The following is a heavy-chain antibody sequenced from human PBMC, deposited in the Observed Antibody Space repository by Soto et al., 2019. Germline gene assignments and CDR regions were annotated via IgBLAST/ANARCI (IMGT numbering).Heavy chain of an antibody. V-gene: IGHV3-23*01. J-gene: IGHJ3*02. CDR2: ISGSGGST. CDR3: ANYDSSGYYSTSDAFDI. D-gene: IGHD3-22*01. CDR1: GFTFSSYA. Sequence: EVQLLESGGGLVQPGGSLRLSCAASGFTFSSYAMSWVRQVPGKGLEWVSAISGSGGSTYYADSVKGRFTISRDKSKNTLYLQMNSLRAEDTAVYYCANYDSSGYYSTSDAFDIWGQGTMVTVSS.